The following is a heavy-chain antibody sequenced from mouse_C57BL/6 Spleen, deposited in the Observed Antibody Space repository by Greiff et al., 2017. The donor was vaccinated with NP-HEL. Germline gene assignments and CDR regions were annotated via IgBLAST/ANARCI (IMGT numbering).Heavy chain of an antibody. D-gene: IGHD3-2*02. Sequence: QVQLQQSGPELVKPGASVKISCKASGYAFSSSWMNWVKQRPGKGLEWIGRIYPGDGDTNYNGKFKGKATLTADKSSSTAYMQLSSLTSEDSAVYFCAREPQTAQATHYAMDYWGQGTSVTVSS. CDR1: GYAFSSSW. CDR3: AREPQTAQATHYAMDY. CDR2: IYPGDGDT. J-gene: IGHJ4*01. V-gene: IGHV1-82*01.